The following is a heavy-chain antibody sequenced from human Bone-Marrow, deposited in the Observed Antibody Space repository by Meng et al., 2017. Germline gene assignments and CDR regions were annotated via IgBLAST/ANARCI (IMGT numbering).Heavy chain of an antibody. CDR1: GGSFSDYY. J-gene: IGHJ4*02. V-gene: IGHV4-34*01. Sequence: LQQGCAGLLKPSETLSLTCVVSGGSFSDYYWSWIRQPPGKGLEWIGEINHSGSTNYNPSLESRATISVDTSQNNLSLKLSSVTAADSAVYYCARGPTTMAHDFDYWGQGTLVTVSS. CDR2: INHSGST. D-gene: IGHD4-11*01. CDR3: ARGPTTMAHDFDY.